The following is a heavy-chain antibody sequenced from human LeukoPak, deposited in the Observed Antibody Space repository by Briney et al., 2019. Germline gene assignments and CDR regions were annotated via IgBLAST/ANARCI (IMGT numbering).Heavy chain of an antibody. V-gene: IGHV3-53*01. CDR3: ARGGSGWRFDY. CDR1: GFTVSSNY. CDR2: IYSGGST. Sequence: GGSLRLSCAASGFTVSSNYMSWVRQAPGKGLEWVSVIYSGGSTYYADSVKGRFTISRDNSKNTLYLQMNSLRAEDKAVYYCARGGSGWRFDYWGQGTLVTVSS. D-gene: IGHD6-19*01. J-gene: IGHJ4*02.